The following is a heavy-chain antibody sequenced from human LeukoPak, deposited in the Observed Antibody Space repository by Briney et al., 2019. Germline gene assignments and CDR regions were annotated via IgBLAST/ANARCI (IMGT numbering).Heavy chain of an antibody. Sequence: GGSLRLSCAASGFIFRDYSMNWVRQAPGKGLEWVSYISSSSATIYYTDSVKGRITISRDNAKNSLYLQMNSLRAEDTAVYYCAGGLSGYSSSLGYWGQGTLVTVSS. V-gene: IGHV3-48*01. CDR1: GFIFRDYS. D-gene: IGHD6-6*01. J-gene: IGHJ4*02. CDR3: AGGLSGYSSSLGY. CDR2: ISSSSATI.